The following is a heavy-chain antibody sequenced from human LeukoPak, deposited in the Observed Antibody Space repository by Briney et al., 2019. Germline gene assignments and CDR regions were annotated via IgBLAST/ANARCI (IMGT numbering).Heavy chain of an antibody. CDR1: GGTFSSYA. J-gene: IGHJ4*02. Sequence: SVKVSCKASGGTFSSYAITWVRQAPGQGLEWMGRIIPVFGTANYAQKFQGRVTITTDESTSTAYMELSTLRSDDTAVYYCARERPPGDSSNWFLEGYFDIWGQGTLVTVSS. CDR2: IIPVFGTA. D-gene: IGHD6-13*01. V-gene: IGHV1-69*05. CDR3: ARERPPGDSSNWFLEGYFDI.